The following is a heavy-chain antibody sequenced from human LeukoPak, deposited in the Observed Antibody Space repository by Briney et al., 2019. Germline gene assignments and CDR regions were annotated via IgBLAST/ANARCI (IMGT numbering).Heavy chain of an antibody. CDR1: GFTFSDYY. V-gene: IGHV3-11*04. D-gene: IGHD1-26*01. J-gene: IGHJ4*02. CDR3: ARSAQWELPDY. CDR2: ISSSGSSI. Sequence: PGGSLRLSCAASGFTFSDYYMSWIRQAPGKRLEWISYISSSGSSIQYADSVRGRFTISRDNAKTSLYLQMNSLRAEDTSVYYCARSAQWELPDYWGQGTLVTVSS.